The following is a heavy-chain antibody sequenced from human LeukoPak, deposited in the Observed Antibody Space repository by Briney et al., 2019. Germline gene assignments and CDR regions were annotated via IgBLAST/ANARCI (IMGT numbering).Heavy chain of an antibody. V-gene: IGHV3-48*03. CDR1: GFTFSSYE. CDR2: ISSSGSTI. CDR3: ARSTYYYDSSGFNYAAFDI. D-gene: IGHD3-22*01. Sequence: GGSLRVSCAAPGFTFSSYEMNWVRQAPGKGLEWVSYISSSGSTIYYADSVKGRFTISRDNAKNSLYLQMNSLRAEDTAVYYCARSTYYYDSSGFNYAAFDIWGQGTMVTVSS. J-gene: IGHJ3*02.